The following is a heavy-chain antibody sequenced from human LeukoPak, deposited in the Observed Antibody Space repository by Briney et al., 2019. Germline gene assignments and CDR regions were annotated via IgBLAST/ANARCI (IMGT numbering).Heavy chain of an antibody. J-gene: IGHJ4*02. Sequence: PGGSLRLSCAASEFTFSAYWMHWVRQAPGKGPVWVSRIRGDGSMTNYADSVKGRFTISRDNAKNTLYLQMNSLRLEDTAVYYCARENLAAAADYWGRGTVVTVSS. CDR1: EFTFSAYW. D-gene: IGHD6-25*01. CDR2: IRGDGSMT. V-gene: IGHV3-74*01. CDR3: ARENLAAAADY.